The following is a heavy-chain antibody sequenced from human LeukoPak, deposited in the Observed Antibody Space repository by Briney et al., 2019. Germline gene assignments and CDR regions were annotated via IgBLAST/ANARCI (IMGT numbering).Heavy chain of an antibody. D-gene: IGHD3-9*01. CDR3: ARDLLRYFDL. V-gene: IGHV3-66*01. Sequence: GGSLRLSCAASGFDVTSKYMTWVRQTPEKGLDWVSVIYSGGSTYYADSVKGRFTISRDNSKNTLYLQMNSLRAEDTAVYYCARDLLRYFDLWGQGTLVTVSS. CDR1: GFDVTSKY. CDR2: IYSGGST. J-gene: IGHJ4*02.